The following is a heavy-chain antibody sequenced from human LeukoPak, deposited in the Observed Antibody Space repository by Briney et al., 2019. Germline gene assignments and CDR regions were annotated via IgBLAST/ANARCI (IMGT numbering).Heavy chain of an antibody. CDR3: AGNVVVAAFQDNYFDY. V-gene: IGHV4-59*01. CDR1: GGSISSYY. CDR2: IYYSGTT. J-gene: IGHJ4*02. Sequence: PSETLSLTCTVSGGSISSYYWSWIRQPPGKGREGMGYIYYSGTTNYHPSLKSRVTISVDTSKNQFSLKLSSVTAADTAVYYCAGNVVVAAFQDNYFDYWGQGTLVTVSS. D-gene: IGHD2-15*01.